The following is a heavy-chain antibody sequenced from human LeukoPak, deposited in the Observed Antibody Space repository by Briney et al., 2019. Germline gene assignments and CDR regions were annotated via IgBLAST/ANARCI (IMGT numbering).Heavy chain of an antibody. CDR2: IYWDDDK. V-gene: IGHV2-5*02. J-gene: IGHJ4*02. Sequence: SGPTLVNPTPTLTLTCTFSGFSLSTRTVAVGWIRQPPGKPLEWLALIYWDDDKRYSPSLKSRLAITKDTSNSQVVLTMTNMDLVDTATYFCARGPVFDYWGQGTLVTVSS. D-gene: IGHD1-14*01. CDR1: GFSLSTRTVA. CDR3: ARGPVFDY.